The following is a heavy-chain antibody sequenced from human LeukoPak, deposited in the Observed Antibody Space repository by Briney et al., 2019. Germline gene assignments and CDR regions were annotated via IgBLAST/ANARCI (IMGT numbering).Heavy chain of an antibody. CDR2: INPSGGST. CDR1: GYTFTSYY. V-gene: IGHV1-46*01. J-gene: IGHJ4*02. CDR3: ARESSWEHFDY. D-gene: IGHD6-13*01. Sequence: GASVKVSCKASGYTFTSYYMHWVRQAPGQGLEWMGIINPSGGSTSYAQKFQGRVTMTRDTSTSTVYMELSRLRSEDTAVYYCARESSWEHFDYWGQGTLVTVSS.